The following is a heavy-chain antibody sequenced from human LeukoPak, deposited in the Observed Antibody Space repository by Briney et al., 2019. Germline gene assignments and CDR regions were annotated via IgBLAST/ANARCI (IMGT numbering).Heavy chain of an antibody. CDR2: MNPNSGNT. Sequence: ASVKVSCKASGYTFTSYGISWVRQAPGQGLEWMGWMNPNSGNTDYAQKFQGRFTITINTSISTAYMELSSLRSEDMAVYYCARAFGGHDEWYYFDYWGQGTLVTVSS. V-gene: IGHV1-8*03. CDR3: ARAFGGHDEWYYFDY. D-gene: IGHD5-12*01. CDR1: GYTFTSYG. J-gene: IGHJ4*02.